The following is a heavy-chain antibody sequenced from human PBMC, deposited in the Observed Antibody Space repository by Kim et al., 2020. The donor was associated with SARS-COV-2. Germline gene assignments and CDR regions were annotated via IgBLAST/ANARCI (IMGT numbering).Heavy chain of an antibody. CDR3: ARGFYYGSGSYYRDHYYGMDV. CDR1: GFTFSSYW. D-gene: IGHD3-10*01. V-gene: IGHV3-7*03. CDR2: IKQDGSEK. J-gene: IGHJ6*02. Sequence: GGSLRLSCAASGFTFSSYWMSWVRQAPGKGLEWVANIKQDGSEKYYVDSVKGRFTISRDNAKNSLYLQMNSLRAEDTAVYYCARGFYYGSGSYYRDHYYGMDVWGQGTTVTVSS.